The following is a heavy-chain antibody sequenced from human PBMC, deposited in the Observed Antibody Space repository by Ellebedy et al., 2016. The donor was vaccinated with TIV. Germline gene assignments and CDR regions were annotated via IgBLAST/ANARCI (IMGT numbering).Heavy chain of an antibody. Sequence: PGGSLRLSCAASGFSFRSYWMSWVRQAPGKGLEWVANIYQDGSDQYYVDSVKGRFTISRDNANKLLFLQRNSLRVEDTAVYYCARRGSYGDYAVQVNSWFDRWGQGTLVTVSS. CDR3: ARRGSYGDYAVQVNSWFDR. CDR2: IYQDGSDQ. V-gene: IGHV3-7*01. CDR1: GFSFRSYW. D-gene: IGHD4-17*01. J-gene: IGHJ5*02.